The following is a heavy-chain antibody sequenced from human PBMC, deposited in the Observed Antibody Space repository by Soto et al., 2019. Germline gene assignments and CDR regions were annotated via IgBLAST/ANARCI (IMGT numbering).Heavy chain of an antibody. V-gene: IGHV4-4*02. D-gene: IGHD6-19*01. Sequence: LSLTFAVSGGSISSSNWWSWVRQPPGKGLEWIGEIYHSGSTNYNPSLKSRVTISVDKSKNQFSLKLSSVTAADTAVYYCASQGFTRAGFDYWGQGTLVTVSS. CDR3: ASQGFTRAGFDY. CDR2: IYHSGST. CDR1: GGSISSSNW. J-gene: IGHJ4*02.